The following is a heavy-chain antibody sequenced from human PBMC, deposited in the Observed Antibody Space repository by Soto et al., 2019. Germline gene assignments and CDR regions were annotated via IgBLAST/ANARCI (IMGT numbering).Heavy chain of an antibody. V-gene: IGHV4-59*01. CDR3: ATEGGVRSTFDP. D-gene: IGHD3-3*01. CDR1: GGSIRSYY. Sequence: TSETLSLTCTVSGGSIRSYYWSWIRQPPGKGLEWIGYIYYSGSTNYNPSLKSRVTISVDTSKNQFSLKLTSVTAADTALYYCATEGGVRSTFDPWGQGTLVTVSS. CDR2: IYYSGST. J-gene: IGHJ5*02.